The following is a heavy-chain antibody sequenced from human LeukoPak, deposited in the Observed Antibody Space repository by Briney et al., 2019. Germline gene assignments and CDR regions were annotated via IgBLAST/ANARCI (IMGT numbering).Heavy chain of an antibody. V-gene: IGHV2-5*01. CDR3: AHIPNYVWGTYRFDCFDP. J-gene: IGHJ5*02. CDR2: IYWNDNK. Sequence: SGPTLVNPTQTLTLTCTFSGFSLSTSGVGVAWIRQPPGKALEWLALIYWNDNKRYSPSLKSRLTITKDTSKNQVVLTMTNMDPVDTATYYCAHIPNYVWGTYRFDCFDPWGQGALVTVSS. CDR1: GFSLSTSGVG. D-gene: IGHD3-16*02.